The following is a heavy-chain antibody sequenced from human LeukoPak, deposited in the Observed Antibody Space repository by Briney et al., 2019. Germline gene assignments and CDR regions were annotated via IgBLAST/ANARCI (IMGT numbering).Heavy chain of an antibody. CDR2: IKADSGGT. CDR3: AREGHSGSDLGAFDI. J-gene: IGHJ3*02. D-gene: IGHD5-12*01. V-gene: IGHV1-2*02. Sequence: ASVKVSCKASGYTFTGYYMHWVRQAPGQGLEWMGWIKADSGGTVNAQNFQGRVALTRDTSINTIYMELSSLRSDDTAIYYCAREGHSGSDLGAFDIWGQGTMVTASS. CDR1: GYTFTGYY.